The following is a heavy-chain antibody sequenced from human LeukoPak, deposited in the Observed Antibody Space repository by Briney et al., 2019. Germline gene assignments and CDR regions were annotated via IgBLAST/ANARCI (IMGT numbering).Heavy chain of an antibody. V-gene: IGHV3-23*01. D-gene: IGHD5-18*01. CDR2: ISAGGGST. CDR1: GFTSSSYA. Sequence: GGSLRLSCAASGFTSSSYAMTSVRQAPGKGREWVSPISAGGGSTYYADSVKGQFTISRDNSKNTLYLQMNSLRAEHTAVYYCAKGGQLWPSYFDYWGHGTLVTVSS. J-gene: IGHJ4*01. CDR3: AKGGQLWPSYFDY.